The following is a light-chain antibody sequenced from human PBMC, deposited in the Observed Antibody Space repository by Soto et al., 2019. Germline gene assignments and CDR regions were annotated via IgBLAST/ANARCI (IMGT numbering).Light chain of an antibody. V-gene: IGLV2-14*01. J-gene: IGLJ1*01. CDR1: SSDVGGYNY. CDR3: SSYTSSSIDYV. CDR2: EVS. Sequence: QSALTQPASVSGSPGQSITISCTGTSSDVGGYNYVSWYQQHPGKDPKLMIYEVSNRPSGVSNRFSGSKSGNTASLTISGLQDGDEAGYYCSSYTSSSIDYVFGTGTKLTVL.